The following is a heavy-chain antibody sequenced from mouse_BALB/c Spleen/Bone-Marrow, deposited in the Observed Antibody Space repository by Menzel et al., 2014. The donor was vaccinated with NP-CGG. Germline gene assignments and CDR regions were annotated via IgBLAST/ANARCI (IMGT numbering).Heavy chain of an antibody. CDR2: IYPGDGDT. D-gene: IGHD1-3*01. J-gene: IGHJ2*01. V-gene: IGHV1-87*01. Sequence: QVQLQQSGAELARPGASVKLSCKASGYTFTSYWMQWVKQRPGQGLEWIGAIYPGDGDTRYTQKFKGKATLTADKSSSTAYMQLSSLASEDAAVYYCARLRRQYYLAYWGQGPTRTVSS. CDR3: ARLRRQYYLAY. CDR1: GYTFTSYW.